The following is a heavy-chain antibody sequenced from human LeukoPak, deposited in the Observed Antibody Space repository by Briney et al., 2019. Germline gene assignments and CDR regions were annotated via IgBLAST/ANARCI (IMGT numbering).Heavy chain of an antibody. V-gene: IGHV3-23*01. CDR1: GFTFSSYA. CDR3: AKXXXXSD. CDR2: ISGDGGTT. J-gene: IGHJ4*02. Sequence: GGSLRLSCAASGFTFSSYAMTWVRQAPGKGLEWVSAISGDGGTTYAGSVKGRFTVSRDNSRNTLFLQMTSLRAEDTAIYYCAKXXXXSDWGQGTXVTVSS.